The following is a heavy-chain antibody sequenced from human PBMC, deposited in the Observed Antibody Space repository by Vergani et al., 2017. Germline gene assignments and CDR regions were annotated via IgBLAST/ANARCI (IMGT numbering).Heavy chain of an antibody. CDR3: AKGINRKEHHIVVVTAILVLDY. CDR1: GYSFINYG. CDR2: VSPYNGNT. V-gene: IGHV1-18*01. J-gene: IGHJ4*02. Sequence: QSQLVQSGDEVKKPGASVKVSCKTSGYSFINYGISWVRQAPGQGLEWLGWVSPYNGNTNYGQKIQGRVTMTTDTSTRTAYMQLRSLTFDDTAVYYCAKGINRKEHHIVVVTAILVLDYWGQGTLVTVSS. D-gene: IGHD2-21*02.